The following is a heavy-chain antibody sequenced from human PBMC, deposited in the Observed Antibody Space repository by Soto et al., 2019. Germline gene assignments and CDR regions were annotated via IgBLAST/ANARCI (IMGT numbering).Heavy chain of an antibody. D-gene: IGHD6-6*01. J-gene: IGHJ6*02. Sequence: SVKVSCKASGGTFSSYAISWVRQAPGQGLEWMGGIIPIFGTANYAQKFQGRVTIIADESTSTAYMELSSLRSEDTAVYYCARVLRIAARPHYYYGMDVWGQGTTVTVSS. CDR2: IIPIFGTA. CDR3: ARVLRIAARPHYYYGMDV. CDR1: GGTFSSYA. V-gene: IGHV1-69*13.